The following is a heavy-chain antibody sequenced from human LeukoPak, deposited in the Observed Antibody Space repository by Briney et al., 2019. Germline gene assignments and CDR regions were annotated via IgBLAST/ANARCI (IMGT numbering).Heavy chain of an antibody. Sequence: SGGSLRLSCAASGFTFNDYAMHWVRQAPGKGLEWVSGIGWNSGSIGYADSVKGRFTISRDNSKNTLYLQMNSLRAEDTAVYYCARGGSGWPPYYFDYWGQGTLVTVSS. CDR2: IGWNSGSI. D-gene: IGHD6-19*01. V-gene: IGHV3-9*01. J-gene: IGHJ4*02. CDR3: ARGGSGWPPYYFDY. CDR1: GFTFNDYA.